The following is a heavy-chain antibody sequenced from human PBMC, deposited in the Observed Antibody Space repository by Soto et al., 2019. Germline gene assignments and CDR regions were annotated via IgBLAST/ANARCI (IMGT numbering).Heavy chain of an antibody. CDR1: GYTFTSHG. CDR3: ARDPLVPRYSSGLGGF. V-gene: IGHV1-18*01. J-gene: IGHJ4*02. D-gene: IGHD6-19*01. CDR2: INANNGDT. Sequence: QVHLVQSAAEVKQPGASVRVSCKVSGYTFTSHGITWVRQAPGQGLEYMAWINANNGDTNYAQKFQGRVTLTTDTFASTAYMELRSLTSEDTAVYYCARDPLVPRYSSGLGGFWGQGTLVTVSS.